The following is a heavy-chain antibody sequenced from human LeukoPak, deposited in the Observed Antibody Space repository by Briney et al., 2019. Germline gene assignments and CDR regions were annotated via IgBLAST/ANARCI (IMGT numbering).Heavy chain of an antibody. Sequence: GGSLRLSCAASGFTFSSYWMHWVRQAPGKGLVWVSRVNSDGSSTSYADSVKGRFTISRDNAKNTLYLQMNSLRAEDTAVYYCAKDPEYYDFWSGYETFDPWGQGTLVTVSS. CDR1: GFTFSSYW. J-gene: IGHJ5*02. CDR3: AKDPEYYDFWSGYETFDP. D-gene: IGHD3-3*01. CDR2: VNSDGSST. V-gene: IGHV3-74*01.